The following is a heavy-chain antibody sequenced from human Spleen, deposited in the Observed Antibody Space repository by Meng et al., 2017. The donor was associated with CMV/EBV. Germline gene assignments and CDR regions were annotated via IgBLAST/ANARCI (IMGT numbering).Heavy chain of an antibody. V-gene: IGHV1-18*01. J-gene: IGHJ4*02. CDR1: GYTFSNYG. CDR2: IGAYNGDT. D-gene: IGHD3-22*01. CDR3: AREAGTYYDSTGYQE. Sequence: ASVKVSCKASGYTFSNYGISWVRQAPGQGLEWMGWIGAYNGDTNYAQKYQGRVTMTTDTSTSTAYMELRSLRSDDTAVYYCAREAGTYYDSTGYQEWGPGTLVTVSS.